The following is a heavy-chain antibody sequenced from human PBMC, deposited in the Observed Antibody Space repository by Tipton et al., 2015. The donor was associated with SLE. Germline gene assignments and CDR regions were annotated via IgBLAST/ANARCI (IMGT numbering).Heavy chain of an antibody. Sequence: TLSLTCTVSGASLSSGDDFWSWIRQSAGKGLEWIGYIYYSGSTNYNPSLKSRVTISVDTSKNQFSLKLTSVTAADTAVYYCARRMVQGGDALDIWGLGTLVTVSS. CDR2: IYYSGST. J-gene: IGHJ3*02. CDR1: GASLSSGDDF. CDR3: ARRMVQGGDALDI. D-gene: IGHD3-10*01. V-gene: IGHV4-61*10.